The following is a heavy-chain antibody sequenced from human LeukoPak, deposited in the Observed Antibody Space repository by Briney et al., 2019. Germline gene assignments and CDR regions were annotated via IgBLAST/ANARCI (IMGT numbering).Heavy chain of an antibody. CDR1: GYTFTNYG. D-gene: IGHD5-18*01. CDR2: INVYNGNT. CDR3: ARLAGTDMIGYFQD. J-gene: IGHJ1*01. V-gene: IGHV1-18*01. Sequence: ASVKVSCRASGYTFTNYGISWVRQAPGQGLEWMGWINVYNGNTIYAQKLQGRVTMTTDTSTSTAYMELRSLRSDDTAVYYCARLAGTDMIGYFQDWGQGTLVTVSS.